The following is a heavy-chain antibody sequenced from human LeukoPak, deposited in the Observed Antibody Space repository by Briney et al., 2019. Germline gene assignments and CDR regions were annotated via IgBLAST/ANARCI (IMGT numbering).Heavy chain of an antibody. V-gene: IGHV1-69*06. J-gene: IGHJ4*02. D-gene: IGHD3-22*01. CDR1: GGTFTSYG. CDR2: IIPIFSTA. Sequence: SVKVSCKASGGTFTSYGISWVRQAPGQGLEWMGGIIPIFSTANSAQKFQGRVTITADKSTSTAYMELSSLRSEDTAVYYCARDDSSGYYQYYFDYWGQGTLVTVSS. CDR3: ARDDSSGYYQYYFDY.